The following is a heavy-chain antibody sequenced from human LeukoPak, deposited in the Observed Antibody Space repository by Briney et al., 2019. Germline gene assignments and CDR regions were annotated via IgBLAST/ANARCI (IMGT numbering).Heavy chain of an antibody. J-gene: IGHJ5*02. CDR3: ARELPMTGSTNWFDP. CDR1: GSSISSYY. Sequence: PSETLSLTCSVSGSSISSYYWSWMRQPAGKGLEWIGRVYSSGSTIYNPSLKSRVTISVDTSKNQFSLKLSSVTAADTAVYYCARELPMTGSTNWFDPWGQGTLVTVSS. CDR2: VYSSGST. D-gene: IGHD3-9*01. V-gene: IGHV4-4*07.